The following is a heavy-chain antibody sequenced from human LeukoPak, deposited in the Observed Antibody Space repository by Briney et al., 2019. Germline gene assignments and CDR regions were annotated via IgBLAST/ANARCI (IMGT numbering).Heavy chain of an antibody. CDR3: ARDLGTRKTIAAAD. CDR1: GFTFSSYR. D-gene: IGHD6-13*01. V-gene: IGHV3-21*01. CDR2: ISSSSGYI. Sequence: GGSLRLSCAASGFTFSSYRTNWVRQAPGKGLEWVSSISSSSGYIYYADSVKGRFSISRDNAKNSLYLQMNSLRAEDTAVYYCARDLGTRKTIAAADWGQGTLVTVSS. J-gene: IGHJ4*02.